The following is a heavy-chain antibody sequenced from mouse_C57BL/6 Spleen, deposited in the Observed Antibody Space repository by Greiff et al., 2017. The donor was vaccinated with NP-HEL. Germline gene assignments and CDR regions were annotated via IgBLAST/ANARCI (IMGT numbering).Heavy chain of an antibody. Sequence: EVQLQQSGPELVKPGASVKISCKASGYTFTDYYMNWVKQSHGKSLEWIGDINPNNGGTSYNQKFKGKATLTVDKSSSTAYMELRSLTSEDSAVYYCARGSNSRYWYFDVWGTGTTVTVSS. CDR2: INPNNGGT. J-gene: IGHJ1*03. D-gene: IGHD2-5*01. V-gene: IGHV1-26*01. CDR3: ARGSNSRYWYFDV. CDR1: GYTFTDYY.